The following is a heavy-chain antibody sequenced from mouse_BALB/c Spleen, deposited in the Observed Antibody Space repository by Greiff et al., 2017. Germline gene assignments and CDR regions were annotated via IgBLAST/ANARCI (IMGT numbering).Heavy chain of an antibody. J-gene: IGHJ3*01. CDR3: ARAGNSYGFAY. CDR2: IRNKANGYTT. D-gene: IGHD1-1*01. Sequence: EVQRVESGGGLVQPGGSLRLSCATSGFTFTDYYMSWVRQPPGKALEWLGFIRNKANGYTTEYSASVKGRFTISRDNSQSILYLQMNTLRAEDSATYYCARAGNSYGFAYWGQGTLVTVSA. V-gene: IGHV7-3*02. CDR1: GFTFTDYY.